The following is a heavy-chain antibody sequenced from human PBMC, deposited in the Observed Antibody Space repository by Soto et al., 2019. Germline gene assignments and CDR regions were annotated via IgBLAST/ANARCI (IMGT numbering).Heavy chain of an antibody. V-gene: IGHV3-33*01. Sequence: QVQLVESGGGVVQPGRSLRLSCAASGFTFSSYGMHWVRQAPGKGLEWVAVIWYDGSNKYYADSVKGRFTISRDNSKNTLYLQMNRLRAEDTAVYYCGRDGYCSGGSCYSVPVFDYWCQGTLITVSS. CDR2: IWYDGSNK. D-gene: IGHD2-15*01. J-gene: IGHJ4*02. CDR3: GRDGYCSGGSCYSVPVFDY. CDR1: GFTFSSYG.